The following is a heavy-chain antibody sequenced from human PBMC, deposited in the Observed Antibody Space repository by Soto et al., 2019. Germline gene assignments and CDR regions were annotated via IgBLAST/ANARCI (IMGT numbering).Heavy chain of an antibody. CDR3: ARAYSTDDYYYYYMDV. D-gene: IGHD4-4*01. J-gene: IGHJ6*03. V-gene: IGHV3-21*01. CDR1: GFTFSSYS. Sequence: GGSLRLSCAASGFTFSSYSMNWVRQAPGKGLEWVSSISSSSSYIYYADSVKGRFTISRDNAKNSLYLQMNSLRAEDTAVYYCARAYSTDDYYYYYMDVWGKGTTVTVSS. CDR2: ISSSSSYI.